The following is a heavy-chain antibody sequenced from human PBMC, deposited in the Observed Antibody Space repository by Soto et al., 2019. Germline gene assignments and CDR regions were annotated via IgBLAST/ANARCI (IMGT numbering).Heavy chain of an antibody. D-gene: IGHD2-21*01. J-gene: IGHJ3*02. V-gene: IGHV1-46*03. CDR2: INPSGGST. Sequence: ASVKVSCKASGYTFTSYYMHWVRQAPGQGLEWMGIINPSGGSTSYAQKFQGRVTMTRDTSTSTVYMELSSLRSEDTAVYYCARVRARIVVAPGAFDIWGQGTMGTGSS. CDR1: GYTFTSYY. CDR3: ARVRARIVVAPGAFDI.